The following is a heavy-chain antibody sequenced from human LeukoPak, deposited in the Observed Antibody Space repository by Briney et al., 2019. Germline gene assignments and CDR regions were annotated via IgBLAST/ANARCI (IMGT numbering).Heavy chain of an antibody. J-gene: IGHJ6*03. Sequence: PSETLSLTCTVSGGSISSSGYYWGWIRQPPGKGLEWIGRIYTSGSTNYNPSLKSRVTMSVDPSKNQFSLKLSSVTAADTAVYYCARYDGGYSYGKYYYYMDVWGKGTTVTVSS. CDR1: GGSISSSGYY. D-gene: IGHD5-18*01. V-gene: IGHV4-39*07. CDR2: IYTSGST. CDR3: ARYDGGYSYGKYYYYMDV.